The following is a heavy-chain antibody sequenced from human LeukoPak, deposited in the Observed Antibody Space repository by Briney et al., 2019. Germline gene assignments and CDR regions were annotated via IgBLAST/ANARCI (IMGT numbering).Heavy chain of an antibody. CDR1: GGSISSNYYY. CDR2: IYYSGHT. Sequence: SETLSLTCTVSGGSISSNYYYWGWIRQPPGKGLEWIGSIYYSGHTYYNPSLKSRVTISVDTSKNQFSLKLSSVTATDTAVYYCARDNIVVVAATKAYYFDYWGQGTLVTVSS. D-gene: IGHD2-15*01. CDR3: ARDNIVVVAATKAYYFDY. J-gene: IGHJ4*02. V-gene: IGHV4-39*07.